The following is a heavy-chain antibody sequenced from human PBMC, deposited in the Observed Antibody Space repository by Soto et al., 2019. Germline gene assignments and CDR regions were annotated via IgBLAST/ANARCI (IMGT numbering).Heavy chain of an antibody. V-gene: IGHV4-59*01. CDR2: IYYSGST. CDR1: GGSISSYY. CDR3: ARGDTAMDLDY. J-gene: IGHJ4*02. Sequence: SETLSLTCTVSGGSISSYYWSWIRQPPGKGLEWIGYIYYSGSTNYNPSLKSRVTISVDTSKNQFSLKLSSLTAADTAVYYCARGDTAMDLDYWGQGTLVTVS. D-gene: IGHD5-18*01.